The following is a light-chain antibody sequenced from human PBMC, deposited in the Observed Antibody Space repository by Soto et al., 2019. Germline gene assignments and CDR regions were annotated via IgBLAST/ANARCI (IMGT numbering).Light chain of an antibody. CDR3: CSYGGMSTVV. V-gene: IGLV2-23*03. Sequence: QYALTQPASVSGSPGQSITISCTGSSSDVGNYNLVSWYQQYPRNGPKIIIYEGSKRSSGVSNRFSGSKFGNTASLTIAGLQAEDEADYCCCSYGGMSTVVFGGGTKLTVL. CDR1: SSDVGNYNL. CDR2: EGS. J-gene: IGLJ2*01.